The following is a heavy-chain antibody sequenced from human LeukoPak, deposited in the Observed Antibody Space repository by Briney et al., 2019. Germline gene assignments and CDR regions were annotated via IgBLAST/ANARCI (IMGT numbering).Heavy chain of an antibody. J-gene: IGHJ4*02. D-gene: IGHD3-22*01. Sequence: PGGSLRLSCAASGFTFSTYTMNWVRQAPGKGLEWVSCISGSGSYVYYADSVKGRFTISRDNAKNSLYLQMNSLRAEDTALYYCAKDIQGQGGYYDSSGYYRSPGTYFDYWGQGTLVTVSS. CDR3: AKDIQGQGGYYDSSGYYRSPGTYFDY. V-gene: IGHV3-21*04. CDR1: GFTFSTYT. CDR2: ISGSGSYV.